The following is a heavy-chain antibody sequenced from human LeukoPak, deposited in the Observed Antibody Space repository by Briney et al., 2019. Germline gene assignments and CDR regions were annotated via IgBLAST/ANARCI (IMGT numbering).Heavy chain of an antibody. CDR1: GFSFSGHW. D-gene: IGHD6-6*01. Sequence: GGSLRLSCIASGFSFSGHWMHWARQLPGKGLVRVSRISPTGSTTSYADSVKGRFTVSRDNAKNTLYLQVNNLRAEDTAVYYCARGPNSNWSGLDFWGQGTLLTVSS. CDR3: ARGPNSNWSGLDF. J-gene: IGHJ4*02. V-gene: IGHV3-74*01. CDR2: ISPTGSTT.